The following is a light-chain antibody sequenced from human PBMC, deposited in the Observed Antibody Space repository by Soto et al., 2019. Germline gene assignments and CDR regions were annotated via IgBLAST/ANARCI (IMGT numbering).Light chain of an antibody. J-gene: IGKJ1*01. CDR2: DAF. V-gene: IGKV3D-20*01. CDR3: QQYGTSPWT. CDR1: EIVVNDY. Sequence: EVVLTQSPATLSLSLGETATLSCGASEIVVNDYLVWYQQRPGLAPRLLIYDAFNRATGVPGRFSGSGSGTDFTLTITTVEPDDSGRYFCQQYGTSPWTFGPGTRLAVK.